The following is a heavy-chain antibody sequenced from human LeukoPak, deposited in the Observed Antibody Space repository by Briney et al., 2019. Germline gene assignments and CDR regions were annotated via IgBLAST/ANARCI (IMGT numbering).Heavy chain of an antibody. J-gene: IGHJ4*02. CDR1: GFTFSNAW. D-gene: IGHD2-8*01. V-gene: IGHV3-15*01. CDR2: IKSETDGGTT. Sequence: GGSLRLSCAASGFTFSNAWMSWVRQAPGKGLEWVGRIKSETDGGTTDYAAPVKGRFTISRDDSKNTLYLQMNSLKTEDTAVYYCTTRIRYCTNGVCYDLDYWGQGTLVTVSS. CDR3: TTRIRYCTNGVCYDLDY.